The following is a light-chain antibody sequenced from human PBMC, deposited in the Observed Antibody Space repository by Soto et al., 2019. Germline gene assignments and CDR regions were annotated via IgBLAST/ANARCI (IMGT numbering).Light chain of an antibody. CDR2: TAS. CDR1: QGIRSE. J-gene: IGKJ1*01. CDR3: LQHKSYPWT. Sequence: AIQMTQSPSSLSASVGDRVTITCRASQGIRSELGWYQQKPGKAPNLLIYTASTLQSGVPSRFSGDGSGTEFTLTISSLQSEDFATYFCLQHKSYPWTFGQGTKVDIK. V-gene: IGKV1-6*01.